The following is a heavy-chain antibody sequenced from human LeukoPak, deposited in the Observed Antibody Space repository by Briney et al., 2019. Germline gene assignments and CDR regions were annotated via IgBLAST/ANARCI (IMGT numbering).Heavy chain of an antibody. Sequence: GGSLRLSCAASGFTFSSYAMNWVRQAPGKGLEWVSYISSDSSTIYYADSVKGRFTISRDNAKNSLYLEMNSLRAEDTAVYYCARVLSSYFYYMDVWAKGTTVTVSS. CDR3: ARVLSSYFYYMDV. J-gene: IGHJ6*03. D-gene: IGHD3-10*01. CDR2: ISSDSSTI. V-gene: IGHV3-48*01. CDR1: GFTFSSYA.